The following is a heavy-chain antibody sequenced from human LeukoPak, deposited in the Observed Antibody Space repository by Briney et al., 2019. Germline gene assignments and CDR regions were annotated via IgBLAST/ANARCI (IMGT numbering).Heavy chain of an antibody. D-gene: IGHD2-2*01. Sequence: GASVKVSCKASGYTFTGYYMHWVRQAPGQGLEWMGWMNPNSGNTGYAQKFQGRVTITRNTSISTAYMELSSLRSEDTAVYYCALIPSFQVVPADYWGQGTLVTVSS. J-gene: IGHJ4*02. CDR1: GYTFTGYY. CDR2: MNPNSGNT. CDR3: ALIPSFQVVPADY. V-gene: IGHV1-8*03.